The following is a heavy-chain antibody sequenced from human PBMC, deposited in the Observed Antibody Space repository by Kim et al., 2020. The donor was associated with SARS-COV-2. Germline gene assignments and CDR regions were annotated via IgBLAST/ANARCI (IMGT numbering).Heavy chain of an antibody. Sequence: GGSLRLSCAASGFTLTNYEMNWVRQAPGKGLEWVSYINTSGSSIYYADSVKGRFTISRDNAKNSLYLQMNSLRGEDTAVYYCARGVVVIPDAFDIWGQWTSVTVSP. J-gene: IGHJ3*02. CDR2: INTSGSSI. D-gene: IGHD3-22*01. CDR3: ARGVVVIPDAFDI. V-gene: IGHV3-48*03. CDR1: GFTLTNYE.